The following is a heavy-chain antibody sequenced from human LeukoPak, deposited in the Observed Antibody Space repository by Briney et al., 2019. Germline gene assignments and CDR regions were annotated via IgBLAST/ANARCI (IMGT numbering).Heavy chain of an antibody. D-gene: IGHD3-10*01. CDR1: GGSISSSSYY. CDR3: AKDSGGYSWFDY. CDR2: IYYSGST. Sequence: PSETLSLTCTVSGGSISSSSYYWGWIRQPPGKGLEWIGSIYYSGSTNYNPSLRSRVTISLDTSKNLFSLTLSSVTAADTAVYSCAKDSGGYSWFDYWGQGTVVTVSS. J-gene: IGHJ4*02. V-gene: IGHV4-39*07.